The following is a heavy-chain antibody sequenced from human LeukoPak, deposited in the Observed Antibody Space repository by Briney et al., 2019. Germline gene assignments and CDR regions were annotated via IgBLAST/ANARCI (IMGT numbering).Heavy chain of an antibody. J-gene: IGHJ4*02. V-gene: IGHV3-7*05. CDR3: ARETSANYDY. CDR2: MNQDGSEK. D-gene: IGHD2-2*01. CDR1: GFTFSSYW. Sequence: GGSLRLSCAASGFTFSSYWVSWVRQAPGKGLEWVANMNQDGSEKYFVDSVKGRFTISRDNAKNSLYLQMNSLRVDDTAVYYCARETSANYDYWGQGTLVTVSS.